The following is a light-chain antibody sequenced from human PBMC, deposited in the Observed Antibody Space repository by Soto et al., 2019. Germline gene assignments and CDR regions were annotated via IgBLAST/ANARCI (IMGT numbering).Light chain of an antibody. CDR2: DVS. CDR1: SSDVGGYNY. Sequence: QSVLTQPASVSGSPGQSIAISCTGTSSDVGGYNYVSWNRQHPGKAPKLMVYDVSNRPSGVSNRFSGSKSGNTASLTISGLQAEDEADYYCSSYTSSSTYVFGTGTKVTVL. V-gene: IGLV2-14*01. J-gene: IGLJ1*01. CDR3: SSYTSSSTYV.